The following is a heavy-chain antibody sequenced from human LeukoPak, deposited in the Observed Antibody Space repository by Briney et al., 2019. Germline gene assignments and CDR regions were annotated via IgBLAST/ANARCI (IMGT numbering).Heavy chain of an antibody. CDR3: ARSPHGVVPAASHNRYYYYYMDV. Sequence: PGRSLRLSCAASGFTFSSYGMHWVRQAPGKGLEWVAVIWYDGSNKYYAGSVKGRFTISRDNSKNTLYLQMNSLRAEDTAVYYCARSPHGVVPAASHNRYYYYYMDVWGKGTTVTVSS. J-gene: IGHJ6*03. D-gene: IGHD2-2*01. V-gene: IGHV3-33*01. CDR1: GFTFSSYG. CDR2: IWYDGSNK.